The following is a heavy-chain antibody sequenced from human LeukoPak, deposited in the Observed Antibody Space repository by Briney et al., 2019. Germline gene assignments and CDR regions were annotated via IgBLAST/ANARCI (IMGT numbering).Heavy chain of an antibody. J-gene: IGHJ4*02. CDR2: INAGNGNT. CDR3: ATGCSGGSCPHDY. Sequence: GASVKVSCKASGYTFTSYAMHWVRQAPGQRLEWMGWINAGNGNTKYSQKFQGRVTMTEDTSTDTAYMELSSLRSEDTAVYYCATGCSGGSCPHDYWGQGTLVTVSS. CDR1: GYTFTSYA. D-gene: IGHD2-15*01. V-gene: IGHV1-3*01.